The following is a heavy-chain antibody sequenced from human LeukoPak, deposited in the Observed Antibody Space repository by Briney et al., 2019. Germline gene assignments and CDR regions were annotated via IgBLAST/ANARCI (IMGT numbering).Heavy chain of an antibody. V-gene: IGHV4-59*08. CDR2: IYYSGST. CDR3: ARQSDSSGWYNWFDP. J-gene: IGHJ5*02. Sequence: SETLSLTCTVSGGSISSYYWSWIRQPPGKGLEWIGYIYYSGSTNYNPSLKSRVTISVDTSKNQFSLKLSSVTAADTAVYYCARQSDSSGWYNWFDPWGQGTLVTVSS. D-gene: IGHD6-19*01. CDR1: GGSISSYY.